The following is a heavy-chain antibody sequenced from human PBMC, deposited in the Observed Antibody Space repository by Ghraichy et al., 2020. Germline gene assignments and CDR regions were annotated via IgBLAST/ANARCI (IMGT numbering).Heavy chain of an antibody. D-gene: IGHD3-3*02. V-gene: IGHV3-21*01. CDR3: ARDSIVGLFWFDP. Sequence: GSLRLSCAASGFTFSNYSMTWVRQAPGKGLEWVSSISSSSGYMYYADSVTGRFTISRDNAKNSLYLQMNSLRAEDTAIYYCARDSIVGLFWFDPWGQGTLVTVSS. J-gene: IGHJ5*02. CDR2: ISSSSGYM. CDR1: GFTFSNYS.